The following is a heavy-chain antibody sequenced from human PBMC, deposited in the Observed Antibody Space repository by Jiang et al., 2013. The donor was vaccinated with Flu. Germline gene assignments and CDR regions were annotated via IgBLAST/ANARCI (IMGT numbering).Heavy chain of an antibody. D-gene: IGHD2-15*01. CDR1: GGSISSGSYY. Sequence: KPSQTLSLTCTVSGGSISSGSYYWSWIRQPAGKGLEWIGRIYTSGSTNYNPSLKSRVTISVDTSKNQFSLKLSSVTAADTAVYYCARGTLGYCSGGSCPKVLFFDYWGQGTLVTVSS. CDR3: ARGTLGYCSGGSCPKVLFFDY. CDR2: IYTSGST. V-gene: IGHV4-61*02. J-gene: IGHJ4*02.